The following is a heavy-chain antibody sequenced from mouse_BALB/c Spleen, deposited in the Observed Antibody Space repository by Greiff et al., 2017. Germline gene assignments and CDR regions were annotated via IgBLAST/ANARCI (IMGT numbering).Heavy chain of an antibody. J-gene: IGHJ4*01. CDR1: GFNIKDTY. CDR3: ARWYYGSSYAMDY. Sequence: VQLQQSGAELVKPGASVKLSCTASGFNIKDTYMHWVKQRPEQGLEWIGRIDPANGNTKYDPKFQGKATITADTSSNTAYLQLSSLTSEDTAVYYCARWYYGSSYAMDYWGQGTSVTVSS. D-gene: IGHD1-1*01. CDR2: IDPANGNT. V-gene: IGHV14-3*02.